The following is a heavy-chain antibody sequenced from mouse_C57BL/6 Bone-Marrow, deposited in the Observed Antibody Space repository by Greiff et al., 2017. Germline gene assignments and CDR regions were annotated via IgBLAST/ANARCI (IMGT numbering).Heavy chain of an antibody. CDR1: GYTFTDHT. V-gene: IGHV1-78*01. CDR3: AREKYYYGSSYDY. CDR2: IYPRDGST. D-gene: IGHD1-1*01. Sequence: QVQLQQSDAELVKPGASVKISCKVSGYTFTDHTIHWMKQRPEQGLEWIGYIYPRDGSTKYNEKFKGKATLTADKSSSTAYMQLNSLTPWDSAVYFCAREKYYYGSSYDYWGQGTTLTVSS. J-gene: IGHJ2*01.